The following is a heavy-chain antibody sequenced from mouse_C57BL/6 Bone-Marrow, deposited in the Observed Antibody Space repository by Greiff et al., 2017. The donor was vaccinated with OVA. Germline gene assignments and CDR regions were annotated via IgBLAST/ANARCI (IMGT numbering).Heavy chain of an antibody. V-gene: IGHV1-77*01. J-gene: IGHJ2*01. CDR1: GYTFTDYY. CDR3: AKTAQATGGYFDY. D-gene: IGHD3-2*02. CDR2: IGPGSGST. Sequence: VQLQQSGAELVKPGASVKISCKASGYTFTDYYINWVKQRPGQGLEWIGKIGPGSGSTYYNEKFKGKATLTADKSSSTAYMQLSSLTSEDSAVYFCAKTAQATGGYFDYWGQGTTLTVSS.